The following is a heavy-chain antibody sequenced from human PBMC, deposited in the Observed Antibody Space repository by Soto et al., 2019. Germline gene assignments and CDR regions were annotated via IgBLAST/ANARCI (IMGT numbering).Heavy chain of an antibody. J-gene: IGHJ4*02. CDR3: ARDTNDFWSGYRYFDY. CDR2: IYYSGST. Sequence: QVQLQESGPGLVKPSETLSLTCTVSGGSISSYYWSWIRQPPGKGLEWIGYIYYSGSTNYNPSLKSRVTISVDTSKNQFSLKLSSVTAADTAVYYCARDTNDFWSGYRYFDYWGQGTPVTVSS. V-gene: IGHV4-59*01. CDR1: GGSISSYY. D-gene: IGHD3-3*01.